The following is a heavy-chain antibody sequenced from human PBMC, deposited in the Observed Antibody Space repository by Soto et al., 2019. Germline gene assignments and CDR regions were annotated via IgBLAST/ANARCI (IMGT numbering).Heavy chain of an antibody. D-gene: IGHD5-18*01. CDR1: GGSVGSISRY. CDR2: IYFSGTT. V-gene: IGHV4-61*01. Sequence: QVQLQESGPGLVESSETLSLTCTVSGGSVGSISRYWSWIRQPPGHGLEWIGYIYFSGTTNYNPSLKSRVTISLDTSKNQFSLKLSSVTAADTAVYYCAREGYSYAYFDYWGQGTLVTVSS. CDR3: AREGYSYAYFDY. J-gene: IGHJ4*02.